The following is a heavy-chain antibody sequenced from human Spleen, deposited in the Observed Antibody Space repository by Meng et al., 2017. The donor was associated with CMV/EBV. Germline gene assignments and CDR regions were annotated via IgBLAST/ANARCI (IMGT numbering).Heavy chain of an antibody. Sequence: TSGFTFSNYGMHWVRQAPGKGLEWVAFIRFDGTYKHYVDSVNGRFTISKDTSRNTLYLQMNSLRIEDTAVYYCAKDLMMGPSALDSWGQGTLVTVSS. CDR2: IRFDGTYK. D-gene: IGHD2-8*01. CDR1: GFTFSNYG. J-gene: IGHJ4*02. V-gene: IGHV3-30*02. CDR3: AKDLMMGPSALDS.